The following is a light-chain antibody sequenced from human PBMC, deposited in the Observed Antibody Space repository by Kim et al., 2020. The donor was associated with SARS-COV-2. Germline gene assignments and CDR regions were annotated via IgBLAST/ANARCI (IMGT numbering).Light chain of an antibody. CDR2: DVT. V-gene: IGLV2-14*03. J-gene: IGLJ1*01. Sequence: GHSITIPCTGTSRHGGAYNHVSWYQRHPGKAPKFLIYDVTNRPSGVSNRFSGSKSGNTASLTISGLQAEDGADYYCSSYTTSSTLVFGTGTKVTVL. CDR3: SSYTTSSTLV. CDR1: SRHGGAYNH.